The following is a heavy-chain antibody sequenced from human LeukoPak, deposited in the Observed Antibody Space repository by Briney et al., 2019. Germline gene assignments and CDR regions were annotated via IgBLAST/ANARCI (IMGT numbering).Heavy chain of an antibody. J-gene: IGHJ4*02. Sequence: ASVKVSCKASGYTFTDYYMHWVRRAPGQGLEWMGWIHPKSGDTNYAQKFQGTVTMTRDTSVNTAYMELNRLRSDDTAVYYCARGRDTSATTPPLGYWGQGTLVTVSP. CDR2: IHPKSGDT. D-gene: IGHD1-1*01. V-gene: IGHV1-2*02. CDR3: ARGRDTSATTPPLGY. CDR1: GYTFTDYY.